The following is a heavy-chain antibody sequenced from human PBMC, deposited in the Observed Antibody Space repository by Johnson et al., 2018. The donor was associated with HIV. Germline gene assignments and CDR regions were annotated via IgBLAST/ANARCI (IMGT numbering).Heavy chain of an antibody. CDR2: INCNGGRI. CDR1: GFIFADYG. V-gene: IGHV3-20*04. CDR3: ARRDSGSLSFDI. J-gene: IGHJ3*02. Sequence: LVESGGGVLRPGGSLRLSCEGFGFIFADYGLSWVRQAPGRGLEWVSGINCNGGRIGYADSVKGRCTISRDNVRNSLYLQMNSLRAEDTAFYYCARRDSGSLSFDIWGQGTMVTVSS. D-gene: IGHD1-26*01.